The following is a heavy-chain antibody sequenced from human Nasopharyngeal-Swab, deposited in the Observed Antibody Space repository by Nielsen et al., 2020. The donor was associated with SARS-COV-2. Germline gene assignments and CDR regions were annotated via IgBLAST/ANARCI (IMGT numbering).Heavy chain of an antibody. J-gene: IGHJ6*03. D-gene: IGHD3-3*01. CDR3: ARQDRFYYYLDG. CDR1: GFTFGSFG. V-gene: IGHV3-21*01. CDR2: ISPSSGYI. Sequence: GESLKISCAGSGFTFGSFGMTWVRQAPGKGLEWVSYISPSSGYIYYAESLKGRFTISRDNGKNSVYLQMNSLRADDTAVYFCARQDRFYYYLDGWGKGTTVTVSS.